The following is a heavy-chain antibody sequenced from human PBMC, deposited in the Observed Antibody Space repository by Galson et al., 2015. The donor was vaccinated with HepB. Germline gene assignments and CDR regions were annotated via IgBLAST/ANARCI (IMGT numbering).Heavy chain of an antibody. CDR2: IYYSGST. V-gene: IGHV4-31*03. CDR1: GGSISSGGYY. J-gene: IGHJ4*02. CDR3: ARERRGYGDPPFDY. D-gene: IGHD4-17*01. Sequence: TLSLTCTVSGGSISSGGYYWSWIRQHPGKGLEWIGYIYYSGSTYYNPSLKGRVTISVDTSKNQFSLKLSSVTAADTAVYYCARERRGYGDPPFDYWGQGTLVTVSS.